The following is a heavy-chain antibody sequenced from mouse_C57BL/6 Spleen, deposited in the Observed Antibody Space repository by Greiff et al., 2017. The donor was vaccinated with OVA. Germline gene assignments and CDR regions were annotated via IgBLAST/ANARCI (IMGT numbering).Heavy chain of an antibody. V-gene: IGHV1-9*01. D-gene: IGHD1-1*01. Sequence: QVQLKQSGAELMKPGASVKLSCKATGYTFTGYWIEWVKQRPGHGLEWIGEILPGSGSTNYTEKFKGKATFTADTSSNTAYMQLSSLTTEDSAIYYCARALYEGAMDYWGQGTSVTVSS. CDR2: ILPGSGST. CDR3: ARALYEGAMDY. CDR1: GYTFTGYW. J-gene: IGHJ4*01.